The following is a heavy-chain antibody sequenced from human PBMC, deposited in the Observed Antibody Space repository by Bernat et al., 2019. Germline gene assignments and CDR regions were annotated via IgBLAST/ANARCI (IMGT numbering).Heavy chain of an antibody. CDR3: AGSVTTPGGFDV. Sequence: EVQLEGSGGGLVQPGGSLRLSCAVPGIPVTGFFLSWFRRPPGKGLGWGTVVSNGGQTYYTDSGKGRFTVLRQNSNNTLSIQMNRLGLEDAAVYYCAGSVTTPGGFDVWGQGAMVTVSS. CDR2: VSNGGQT. D-gene: IGHD4-17*01. CDR1: GIPVTGFF. J-gene: IGHJ3*01. V-gene: IGHV3-53*04.